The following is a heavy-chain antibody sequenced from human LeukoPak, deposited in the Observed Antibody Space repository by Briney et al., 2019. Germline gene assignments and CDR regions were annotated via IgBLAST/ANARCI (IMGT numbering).Heavy chain of an antibody. Sequence: QPGGSLRLSCAASGFNFSIYGMHWVRQAPGKGLEWVTFVRYDQSATVYADSVQGRFASSSDNSKNTVYLQMNSLRVEDTALYFCVKDQGECPGSRCYLRFLEYWGQGTLVIVSS. CDR3: VKDQGECPGSRCYLRFLEY. D-gene: IGHD3-3*01. V-gene: IGHV3-30*02. J-gene: IGHJ4*02. CDR2: VRYDQSAT. CDR1: GFNFSIYG.